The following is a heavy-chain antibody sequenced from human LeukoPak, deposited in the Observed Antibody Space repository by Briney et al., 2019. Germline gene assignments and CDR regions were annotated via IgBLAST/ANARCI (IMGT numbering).Heavy chain of an antibody. CDR1: GGSISSYY. V-gene: IGHV4-59*12. J-gene: IGHJ4*02. CDR3: ARGLGYFTDY. Sequence: SETLSLTCTVSGGSISSYYWSWIRQPPGKGLEWIGYIYYSGSTNYNPSLKSRVTISVDTSKNQFSLKLSSVTAADTAVYYCARGLGYFTDYWGQGTLVTVSS. D-gene: IGHD3-22*01. CDR2: IYYSGST.